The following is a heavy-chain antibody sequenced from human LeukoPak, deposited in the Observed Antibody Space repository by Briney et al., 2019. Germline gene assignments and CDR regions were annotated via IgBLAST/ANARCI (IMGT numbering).Heavy chain of an antibody. CDR3: AKGGYDILTGSDY. V-gene: IGHV3-23*01. Sequence: GGSLRLSCAASGFTFSSYAMSWVRQAPGKGLEWVSAISGSGGSTYYADSLKGRFTISRDNSKNTPYLQINSLRAEDTAVYYCAKGGYDILTGSDYWGQGTLVTVSS. CDR2: ISGSGGST. J-gene: IGHJ4*02. D-gene: IGHD3-9*01. CDR1: GFTFSSYA.